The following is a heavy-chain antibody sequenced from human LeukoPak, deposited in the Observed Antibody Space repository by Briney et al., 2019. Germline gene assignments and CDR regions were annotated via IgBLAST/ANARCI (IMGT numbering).Heavy chain of an antibody. V-gene: IGHV4-34*01. D-gene: IGHD2-21*02. CDR2: INHIGSS. J-gene: IGHJ4*02. Sequence: SETLSLTCAVYGGSFRGYYWSWIRQPPGKGLAWIGEINHIGSSNYNPSLKSRGTISVETSKNPFPLRLRSVTAADTAVYYCARGRRYCGGDCYPPEHYYFDYWGQGTLVTVSS. CDR3: ARGRRYCGGDCYPPEHYYFDY. CDR1: GGSFRGYY.